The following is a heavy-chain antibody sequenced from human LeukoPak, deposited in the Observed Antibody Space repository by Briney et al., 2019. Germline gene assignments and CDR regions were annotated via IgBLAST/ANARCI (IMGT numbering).Heavy chain of an antibody. CDR2: IKQDGSDK. D-gene: IGHD2-15*01. J-gene: IGHJ3*02. CDR1: GFTFSSYY. CDR3: ARESRLRYCSGGNCYYQDDAFDI. Sequence: PGGSLRLSCAASGFTFSSYYMTWVRQAPGKGLEWVANIKQDGSDKYYVDSVKGRFTISRDNAKNSLYLQMNSLRAEDTAVYYCARESRLRYCSGGNCYYQDDAFDIWGQGTMVTVSS. V-gene: IGHV3-7*01.